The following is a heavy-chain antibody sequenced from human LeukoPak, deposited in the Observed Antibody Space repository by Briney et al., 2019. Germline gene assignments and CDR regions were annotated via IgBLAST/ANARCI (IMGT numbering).Heavy chain of an antibody. J-gene: IGHJ4*02. V-gene: IGHV4-34*01. Sequence: SETLSLTCAVYGGSFSGYYWSWIRQPPGKGLEWIGEINHSGSTNYNPSLKSRVTISVDTSKNQSSLKLSSVTAADTAVYYCARLRITMVRGVPVRIFDYWGQGTLVTVSS. D-gene: IGHD3-10*01. CDR2: INHSGST. CDR3: ARLRITMVRGVPVRIFDY. CDR1: GGSFSGYY.